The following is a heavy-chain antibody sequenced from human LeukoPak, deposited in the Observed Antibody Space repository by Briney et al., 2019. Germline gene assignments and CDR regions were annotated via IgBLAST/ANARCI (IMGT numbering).Heavy chain of an antibody. CDR1: GGSISSSSHY. J-gene: IGHJ3*01. D-gene: IGHD3-22*01. CDR2: NYYGGST. V-gene: IGHV4-39*07. Sequence: SETLSLTCTVSGGSISSSSHYWGWIRQPPGKGLEWIGSNYYGGSTYYNASLRSRVTTSVDTSKNQFSLKLSSVTAADTAVYYCAKSTYYYDTFVNAFDLWGQGTVVTVSS. CDR3: AKSTYYYDTFVNAFDL.